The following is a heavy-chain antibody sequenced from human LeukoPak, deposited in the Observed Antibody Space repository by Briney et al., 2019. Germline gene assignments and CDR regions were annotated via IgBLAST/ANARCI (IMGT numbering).Heavy chain of an antibody. CDR3: ARDGYASGSHDY. CDR1: GFTLSSYW. J-gene: IGHJ4*02. Sequence: GGSLRLSCAASGFTLSSYWMSWVRQAPGKGLEWVANIRQDGSEKNYVDSVRGRFTITRDNAKNSLYLQMNSLRLEDMAVYYCARDGYASGSHDYWGQGTLVTVSS. D-gene: IGHD3-10*01. V-gene: IGHV3-7*01. CDR2: IRQDGSEK.